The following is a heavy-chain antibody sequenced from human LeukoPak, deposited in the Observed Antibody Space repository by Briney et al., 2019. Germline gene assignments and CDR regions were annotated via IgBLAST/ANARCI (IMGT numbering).Heavy chain of an antibody. D-gene: IGHD3-22*01. CDR3: ARGGDGWLSLLWFDP. J-gene: IGHJ5*02. CDR2: ISYDGSNK. Sequence: GGSLRHSCAASGFTFSSYAMHWVRQAPGKGLEWVAVISYDGSNKYYADSVKGRFTISRDNSKNTMYLQMNSLRAEDTAVYYCARGGDGWLSLLWFDPWGQGTLVTVSS. CDR1: GFTFSSYA. V-gene: IGHV3-30-3*01.